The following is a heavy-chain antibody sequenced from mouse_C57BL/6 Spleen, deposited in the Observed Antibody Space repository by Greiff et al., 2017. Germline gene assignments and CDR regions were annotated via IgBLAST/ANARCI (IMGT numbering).Heavy chain of an antibody. Sequence: VQLQQPGAELVRPGTSVKLSCKASGYTFTSYWMHWVKQRPGQGLEWIGVIDPSDSYTNYNLKFKGKATLTVDTSSSTAYMQLSSLTSADSSVYYCARPLTGTFAYWGQGTLVTVSA. CDR1: GYTFTSYW. J-gene: IGHJ3*01. D-gene: IGHD4-1*01. CDR3: ARPLTGTFAY. CDR2: IDPSDSYT. V-gene: IGHV1-59*01.